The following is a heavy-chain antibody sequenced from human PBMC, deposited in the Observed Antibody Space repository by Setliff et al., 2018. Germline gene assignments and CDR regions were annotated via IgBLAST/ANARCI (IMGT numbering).Heavy chain of an antibody. Sequence: ASVKVSCKASGYIFRDYYIHWVRQAPGQGLEWMGWINPNSDGREYAEAFQGRVTMTGDTSIRTAFMELSGLTSDDTAVYYCAGPFDVGPYPRPIDGLDLWGQGTRVTVSS. J-gene: IGHJ3*01. D-gene: IGHD3-9*01. CDR1: GYIFRDYY. CDR3: AGPFDVGPYPRPIDGLDL. CDR2: INPNSDGR. V-gene: IGHV1-2*02.